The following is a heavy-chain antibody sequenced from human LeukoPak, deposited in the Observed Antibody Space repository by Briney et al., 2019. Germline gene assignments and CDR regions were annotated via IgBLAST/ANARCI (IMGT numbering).Heavy chain of an antibody. CDR3: ARGRGWAWELLGDSAFDI. J-gene: IGHJ3*02. Sequence: PSETLSLTCTVSGGSLSSCYWSWIRQPPGKGLEWIGYIYYSGSTNYNPSLKSRVTISVDTSKNQFSLKLSSVTAADTAVYYCARGRGWAWELLGDSAFDIWGQGTMVTVPS. CDR2: IYYSGST. V-gene: IGHV4-59*01. CDR1: GGSLSSCY. D-gene: IGHD1-26*01.